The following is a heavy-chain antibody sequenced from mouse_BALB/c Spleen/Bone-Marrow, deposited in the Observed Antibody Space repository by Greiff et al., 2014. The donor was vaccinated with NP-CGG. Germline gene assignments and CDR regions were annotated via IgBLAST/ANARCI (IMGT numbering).Heavy chain of an antibody. CDR2: ICSGGSYT. CDR1: GFTFSSYG. D-gene: IGHD1-1*01. V-gene: IGHV5-6*01. Sequence: EVQRVESGGDLVKPGGSLKLSCAASGFTFSSYGMSWVRQTPDKRLEWVATICSGGSYTYYPDSVKGRFTISRDNAKNTLYLQMSSLKSEHTAMYYCARPTTVVATGGSFDYWGQGTPLTVSS. CDR3: ARPTTVVATGGSFDY. J-gene: IGHJ2*01.